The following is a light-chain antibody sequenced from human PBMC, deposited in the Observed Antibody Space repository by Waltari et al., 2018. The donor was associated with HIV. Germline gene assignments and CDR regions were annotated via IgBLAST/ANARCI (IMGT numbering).Light chain of an antibody. V-gene: IGKV3-11*01. CDR2: DAS. CDR3: QQRSNWPPVT. CDR1: QETGNY. J-gene: IGKJ5*01. Sequence: EVVLTQPPSTLSLSHAERATLSCRASQETGNYLAWYQQKPGHAPRLLLYDASTRASGIPARFSGSGSGTDSNLTISSLEPEDVAVYYCQQRSNWPPVTFGQGTRLEI.